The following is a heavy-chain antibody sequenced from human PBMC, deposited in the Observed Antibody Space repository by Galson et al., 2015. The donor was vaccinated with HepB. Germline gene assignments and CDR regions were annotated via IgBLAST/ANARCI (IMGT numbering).Heavy chain of an antibody. Sequence: SLRLSCAASGFTFSIYAMNWVRQAPGKGLEWVSSITSTSAYIYYADSVKGRFTISRDNAKNSLYLQMNSLTAEDTAAYYCARVLGPTRDFDFWGQGALVTVSS. J-gene: IGHJ4*02. D-gene: IGHD1-26*01. V-gene: IGHV3-21*01. CDR2: ITSTSAYI. CDR3: ARVLGPTRDFDF. CDR1: GFTFSIYA.